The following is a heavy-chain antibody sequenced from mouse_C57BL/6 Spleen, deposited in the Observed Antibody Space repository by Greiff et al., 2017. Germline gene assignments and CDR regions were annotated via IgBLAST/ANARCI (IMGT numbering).Heavy chain of an antibody. CDR1: GFTFSDYY. CDR3: AREGNYGHFDY. Sequence: EVQLVESEGGLVQPGSSLKLSCTASGFTFSDYYMAWVRQVPEKGLEWVANINYDGSSTYYLDSLKSRFIISRDNAKNILYLQMSSLKSEDTATYYCAREGNYGHFDYWGQGTTLTVSS. J-gene: IGHJ2*01. D-gene: IGHD1-1*01. CDR2: INYDGSST. V-gene: IGHV5-16*01.